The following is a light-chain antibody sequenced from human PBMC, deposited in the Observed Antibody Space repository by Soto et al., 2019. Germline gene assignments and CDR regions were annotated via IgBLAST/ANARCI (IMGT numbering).Light chain of an antibody. CDR2: DVR. J-gene: IGLJ1*01. V-gene: IGLV2-14*03. Sequence: QSALTQPASVSGSPRQSITISCTGTSSDVGGYNSVSWYQHHPGKAPKLILYDVRDRPSGVSYRFSGSKSGNTASLTISGLPAADEADYFCSSYTSSMTNVFGSGTKLTVL. CDR3: SSYTSSMTNV. CDR1: SSDVGGYNS.